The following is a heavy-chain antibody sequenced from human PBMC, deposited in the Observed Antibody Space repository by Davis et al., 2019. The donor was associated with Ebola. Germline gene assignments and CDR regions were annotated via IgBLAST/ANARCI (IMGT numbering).Heavy chain of an antibody. V-gene: IGHV5-51*01. D-gene: IGHD1-7*01. CDR1: GYRFANYW. CDR2: IYPIDSDT. Sequence: GESLKISCKGSGYRFANYWIGWVRQMPGKGLEWMGIIYPIDSDTRYSQSFLGQVIISADKSISTAYLQWSSLKASDTAMYYCARRWGDLELSDWGQGTLVTVSS. J-gene: IGHJ4*02. CDR3: ARRWGDLELSD.